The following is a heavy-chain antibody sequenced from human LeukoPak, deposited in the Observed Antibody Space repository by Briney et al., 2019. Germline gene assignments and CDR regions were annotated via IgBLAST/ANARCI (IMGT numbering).Heavy chain of an antibody. CDR1: GLNFNNAW. J-gene: IGHJ4*02. CDR2: ISSSSSTI. V-gene: IGHV3-48*04. CDR3: ARVGYTVRGVMGY. D-gene: IGHD3-10*01. Sequence: PGGSLRLSCATSGLNFNNAWMSWVRQAPGKGLEWVSYISSSSSTIYYADSVKGRFTISRDNAKNSLYLQMNSLRAEDTAVYYCARVGYTVRGVMGYWGQGTLVTVSS.